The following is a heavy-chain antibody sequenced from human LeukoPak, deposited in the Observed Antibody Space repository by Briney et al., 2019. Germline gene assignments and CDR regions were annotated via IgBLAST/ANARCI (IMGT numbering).Heavy chain of an antibody. V-gene: IGHV3-30*02. CDR2: IRYDGSNK. J-gene: IGHJ4*02. Sequence: GGSLRLSCAASGFTFSSYGMHWVRQAPGKGLEWVAFIRYDGSNKYYADSVKGRFTISRDNSKNTLYLQMNSLRAEDTAVYYCARDYDILTGRNYFDYWGQGTLVTVSS. CDR1: GFTFSSYG. D-gene: IGHD3-9*01. CDR3: ARDYDILTGRNYFDY.